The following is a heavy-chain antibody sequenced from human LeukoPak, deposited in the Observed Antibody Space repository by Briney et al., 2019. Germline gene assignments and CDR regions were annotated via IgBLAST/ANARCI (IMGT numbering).Heavy chain of an antibody. J-gene: IGHJ6*02. V-gene: IGHV4-59*01. CDR3: ARDRFGYSYGLGYYYYSMDV. CDR2: ISYTGAI. CDR1: GGSISNYY. Sequence: SETLSLTCTVSGGSISNYYWSWIRRPPGNGLEWIGYISYTGAINYNPSLKSRVTLSLDTSKNQFSLKLSSVTAADTAVYYCARDRFGYSYGLGYYYYSMDVWGQGTTVTVSS. D-gene: IGHD5-18*01.